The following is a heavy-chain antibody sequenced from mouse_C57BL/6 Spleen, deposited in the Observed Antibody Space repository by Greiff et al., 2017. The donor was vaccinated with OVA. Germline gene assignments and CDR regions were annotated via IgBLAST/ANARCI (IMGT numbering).Heavy chain of an antibody. V-gene: IGHV1-55*01. Sequence: QVQLQQPGAELVKPGASVKMSCKASGYTFTSYWITWVKQRPGQGLEWIGDIYPGSGSTNYNEKFKSKATLTVDTSSSTAYMQLSSLTSEDSAVYYCARVETTVVATDAMDYWGQGTSVTVSS. CDR1: GYTFTSYW. CDR2: IYPGSGST. CDR3: ARVETTVVATDAMDY. J-gene: IGHJ4*01. D-gene: IGHD1-1*01.